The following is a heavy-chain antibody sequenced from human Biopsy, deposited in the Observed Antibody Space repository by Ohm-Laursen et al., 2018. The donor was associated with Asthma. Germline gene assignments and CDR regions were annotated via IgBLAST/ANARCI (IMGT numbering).Heavy chain of an antibody. CDR3: ASDFPKDYVRYNFQF. CDR1: GGTFSNFA. D-gene: IGHD4-17*01. J-gene: IGHJ4*02. Sequence: SSVKVSCKAPGGTFSNFAISWVRQAPGQGLEWLGGIMTVFGTTNYAQKFQGRVTITADESTSTAYMEVTSLSSDDTAVYYCASDFPKDYVRYNFQFWGQGTLATVSS. CDR2: IMTVFGTT. V-gene: IGHV1-69*01.